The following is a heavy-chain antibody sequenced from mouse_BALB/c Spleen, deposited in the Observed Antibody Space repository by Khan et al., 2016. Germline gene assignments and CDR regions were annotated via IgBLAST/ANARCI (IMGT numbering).Heavy chain of an antibody. CDR3: ARVRSANY. CDR2: INTYTGEP. CDR1: GYNFTNYG. J-gene: IGHJ2*01. D-gene: IGHD6-1*01. Sequence: PLVQSGPELKKPGETVKISCKASGYNFTNYGMNWVKQAPGKGLNWMGWINTYTGEPTYTDDFKGRFAFSLETSASTAYWQINNLKNEDMATYFCARVRSANYWGQGTTLTVSS. V-gene: IGHV9-1*02.